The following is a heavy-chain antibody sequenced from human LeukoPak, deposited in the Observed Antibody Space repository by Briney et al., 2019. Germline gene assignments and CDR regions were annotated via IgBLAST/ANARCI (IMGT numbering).Heavy chain of an antibody. Sequence: KSSETLSLTCAVYGGSFSGYYWSWIRQPPGKGLEWIGEINHSGSTNYNPSLKSRVTISVDTSKNQFSLKLSSVTAADTAVYYCARITGTTDYYYYMDVWGKGTTVTVSS. CDR2: INHSGST. D-gene: IGHD1-7*01. V-gene: IGHV4-34*01. CDR3: ARITGTTDYYYYMDV. J-gene: IGHJ6*03. CDR1: GGSFSGYY.